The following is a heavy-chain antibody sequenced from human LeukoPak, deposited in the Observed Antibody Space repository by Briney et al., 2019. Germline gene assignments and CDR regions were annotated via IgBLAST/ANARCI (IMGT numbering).Heavy chain of an antibody. D-gene: IGHD3-10*01. J-gene: IGHJ4*02. CDR3: ARAGWIITSGIDY. Sequence: PSETLSLTCAVSGYSISRGYYWALIPQPPGKGLEGFGTVYHTGSTYYNPSLDSRVTISVDTSTNDISLNLKSVPAADTAVYCCARAGWIITSGIDYWGQGALVTVSS. V-gene: IGHV4-38-2*01. CDR1: GYSISRGYY. CDR2: VYHTGST.